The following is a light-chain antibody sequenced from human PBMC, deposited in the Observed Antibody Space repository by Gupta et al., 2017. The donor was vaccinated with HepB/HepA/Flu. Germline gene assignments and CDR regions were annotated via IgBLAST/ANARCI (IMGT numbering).Light chain of an antibody. J-gene: IGKJ2*04. CDR2: RAS. Sequence: DIQLTQSPSTLSASAGDRVTITCRASQSISTWLAWYQQKPGKAPNLLIYRASTLESGVKSRFSGSGSGTEFTLTISSRHPDDFATYYCQQYNSYSGMCSFGQGTKLELK. CDR3: QQYNSYSGMCS. CDR1: QSISTW. V-gene: IGKV1-5*03.